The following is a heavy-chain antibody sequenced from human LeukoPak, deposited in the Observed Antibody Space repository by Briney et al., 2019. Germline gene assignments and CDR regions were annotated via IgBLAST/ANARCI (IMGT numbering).Heavy chain of an antibody. Sequence: GGSLRLSCAASGLTFSRYAMSWVRQAPGKGLEWVSVISGSGGSTYYADSVKGRFTISRDNSRNTLYLQMNSLSAEDTALYYCAKDGGRDYGVNYFDYWGQGTLVTVSS. D-gene: IGHD4-23*01. CDR2: ISGSGGST. V-gene: IGHV3-23*01. CDR1: GLTFSRYA. J-gene: IGHJ4*02. CDR3: AKDGGRDYGVNYFDY.